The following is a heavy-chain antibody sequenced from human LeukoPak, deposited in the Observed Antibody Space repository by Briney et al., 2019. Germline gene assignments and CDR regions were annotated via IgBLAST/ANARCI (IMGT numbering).Heavy chain of an antibody. J-gene: IGHJ3*02. CDR3: ARGGSPPEALGDTFDI. D-gene: IGHD1-26*01. Sequence: GGSLRLSCAAPGFTFSSYWMHWVRQAPGKGLVWVSRIKIDGSNTNSADSVKGRFTISRDNAKNTLYLQMNSLRAEDTAVYYCARGGSPPEALGDTFDIWGQGTMVTVSS. CDR1: GFTFSSYW. CDR2: IKIDGSNT. V-gene: IGHV3-74*01.